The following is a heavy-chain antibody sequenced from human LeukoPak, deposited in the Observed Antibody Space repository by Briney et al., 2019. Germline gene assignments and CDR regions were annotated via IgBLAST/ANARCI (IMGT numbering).Heavy chain of an antibody. J-gene: IGHJ4*02. CDR3: AKDSMIVVVYYFDY. Sequence: GGSLRLSCAASGFTFSSYAMSWVRQAPGKGLEWVSAISGSGGSTYYADSVKGRFTISRDNSKNMLYLQMNSLRAEDTAVYYCAKDSMIVVVYYFDYWGQGTLVTVSS. V-gene: IGHV3-23*01. CDR2: ISGSGGST. D-gene: IGHD3-22*01. CDR1: GFTFSSYA.